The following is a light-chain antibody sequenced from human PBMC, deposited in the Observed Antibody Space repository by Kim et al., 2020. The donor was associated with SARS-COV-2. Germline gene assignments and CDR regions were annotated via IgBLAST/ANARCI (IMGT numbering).Light chain of an antibody. Sequence: GQRVTISWSGSSSNIGTNYVYGYQQPPGTAPKLLISRNNQRPSGVPDRFSGSKSGTSASLAISGLRSEDEADYYCATWDDSLSGYVFGTGTKVTVL. CDR2: RNN. V-gene: IGLV1-47*01. J-gene: IGLJ1*01. CDR1: SSNIGTNY. CDR3: ATWDDSLSGYV.